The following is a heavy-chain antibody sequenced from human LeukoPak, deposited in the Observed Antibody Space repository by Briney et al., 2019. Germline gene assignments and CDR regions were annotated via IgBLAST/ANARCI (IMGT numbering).Heavy chain of an antibody. CDR2: ISSSGSTI. CDR3: ARDSFLTTMIVVPRPLDY. J-gene: IGHJ4*02. CDR1: GFTFSSYE. Sequence: PGGSLRLSCAASGFTFSSYEMNWVRQAPGEGLEWGSYISSSGSTIYYADSLKGRFTISRDNAKNSLYLQMNSLRAEDTAVYYCARDSFLTTMIVVPRPLDYWGQGTLVTVSS. D-gene: IGHD3-22*01. V-gene: IGHV3-48*03.